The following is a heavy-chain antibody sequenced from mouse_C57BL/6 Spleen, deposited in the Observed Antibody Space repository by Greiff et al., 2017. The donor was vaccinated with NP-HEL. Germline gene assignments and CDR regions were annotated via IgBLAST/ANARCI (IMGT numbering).Heavy chain of an antibody. CDR1: GYTFTDYE. CDR3: TGGYFAD. J-gene: IGHJ3*01. CDR2: IDPETGGT. V-gene: IGHV1-15*01. Sequence: QVQLQQSGAELVRPGASVTLSCKASGYTFTDYEMHWVKQTPVHGLEWIGAIDPETGGTAYNQKFKDKATLTADKSSSTAYMQLRSLPSEDSAVYYSTGGYFADWGQGTLVTV. D-gene: IGHD2-2*01.